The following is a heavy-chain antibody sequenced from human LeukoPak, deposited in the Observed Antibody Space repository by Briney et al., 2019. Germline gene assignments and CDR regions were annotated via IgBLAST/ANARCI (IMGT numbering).Heavy chain of an antibody. D-gene: IGHD2-8*02. V-gene: IGHV3-23*01. CDR2: VGASAGRT. CDR1: GFTFSSCY. J-gene: IGHJ6*03. CDR3: AKNRGHCVDGVCHNYYYMDV. Sequence: GGPFRLSSVASGFTFSSCYFDGVSHAPRKGVVWFSSVGASAGRTDYTSCVKGRFTISRDNLKNTLYLQMNGLRAEDTAVYYCAKNRGHCVDGVCHNYYYMDVWGRGTTVTVSS.